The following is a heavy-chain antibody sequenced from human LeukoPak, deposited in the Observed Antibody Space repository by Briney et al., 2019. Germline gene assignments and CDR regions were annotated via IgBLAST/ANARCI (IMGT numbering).Heavy chain of an antibody. J-gene: IGHJ4*02. Sequence: GGSLRLSCAASGFTFSSYWMSWVRQAPGRGLEWVANIKQDGSEKYYVDSVKGRFTISRDNAKNSLYLQMNSLRAEDTAVYYCAGNSILTGYYLFDYWGQGTLVTVSS. V-gene: IGHV3-7*01. CDR3: AGNSILTGYYLFDY. CDR1: GFTFSSYW. D-gene: IGHD3-9*01. CDR2: IKQDGSEK.